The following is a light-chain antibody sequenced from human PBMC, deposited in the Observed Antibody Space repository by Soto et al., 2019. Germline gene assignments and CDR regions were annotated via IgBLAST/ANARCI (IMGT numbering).Light chain of an antibody. CDR3: KSYAGTNTYV. V-gene: IGLV2-8*01. CDR1: KSDIGVYDG. CDR2: EVV. J-gene: IGLJ1*01. Sequence: QSVLTHPPSASGAPGQSVTISCTGTKSDIGVYDGGSCYQHHPCKAPRLIIYEVVQRPSGVPDRFSGSKSGNTASLTVSGLQAADEADYFCKSYAGTNTYVFGSGTTAPV.